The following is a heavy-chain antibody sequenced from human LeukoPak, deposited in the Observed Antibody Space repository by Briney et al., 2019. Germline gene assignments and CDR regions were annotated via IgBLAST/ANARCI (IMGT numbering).Heavy chain of an antibody. Sequence: GGSLRLSCAASGFTFSSYAMSWVRQAPGKGLEWVSAISGSGGSTYYADSVKGRFTISRDNSKNTLYLQMNSLRAEDTAVYYCAKTTSKWELLDYFDYWGQGTLVTVSS. CDR2: ISGSGGST. D-gene: IGHD1-26*01. CDR1: GFTFSSYA. J-gene: IGHJ4*02. CDR3: AKTTSKWELLDYFDY. V-gene: IGHV3-23*01.